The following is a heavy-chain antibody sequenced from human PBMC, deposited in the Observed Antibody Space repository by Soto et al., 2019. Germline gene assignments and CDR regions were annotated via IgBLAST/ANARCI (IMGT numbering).Heavy chain of an antibody. CDR1: GFTFSSYA. J-gene: IGHJ4*02. V-gene: IGHV3-23*01. D-gene: IGHD3-22*01. CDR2: ISGSGGDT. CDR3: AKGLGSSGYTAGGY. Sequence: EVQLLESGGGLVQPGGSLRLSCVASGFTFSSYAMSWVRQAPGKGLEWVSVISGSGGDTYYAGSVKGRFTISRDNSKNTVYVQMNSLRAEDTAVYYCAKGLGSSGYTAGGYWGQGTLVTVSS.